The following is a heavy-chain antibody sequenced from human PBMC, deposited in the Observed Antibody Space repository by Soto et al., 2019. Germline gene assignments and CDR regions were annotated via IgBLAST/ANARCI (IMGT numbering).Heavy chain of an antibody. Sequence: ETLSLTCAVSGDSVSNDNYYWSWIRQPPGKGLEWIGYIYYSGTTNYNSYLKSRLSLSVDMSKNQFSLKLASVTAADTAVYFCARSQRGRTAFTFDYWGQGALVTVSS. J-gene: IGHJ4*02. CDR3: ARSQRGRTAFTFDY. V-gene: IGHV4-61*01. D-gene: IGHD3-16*01. CDR1: GDSVSNDNYY. CDR2: IYYSGTT.